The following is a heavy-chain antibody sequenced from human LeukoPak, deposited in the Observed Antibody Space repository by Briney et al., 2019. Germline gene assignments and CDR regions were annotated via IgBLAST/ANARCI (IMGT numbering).Heavy chain of an antibody. V-gene: IGHV3-23*01. Sequence: GGSLRLSCAASGFPFSTYAMNWVRQAPGKGLEWVSVITGSGGFTQYADSVKGRFTIPRDNSKNTVYLQMNSLRVEDTALYYCVRSLDYWGQGTLVTVSS. J-gene: IGHJ4*02. CDR1: GFPFSTYA. CDR3: VRSLDY. CDR2: ITGSGGFT.